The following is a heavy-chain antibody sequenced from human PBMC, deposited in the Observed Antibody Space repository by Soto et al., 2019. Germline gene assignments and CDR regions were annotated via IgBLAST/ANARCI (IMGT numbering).Heavy chain of an antibody. V-gene: IGHV1-46*03. J-gene: IGHJ6*03. CDR1: GYTFTSYY. Sequence: QVQLVQSGAEVKKPGASVKVSCKASGYTFTSYYMHWVRQAPGQGLEWMGIINPSGGSTSYAQKFQGRVTMTRDTSTSTVYMELSSLRSEDTAVYYCARGVTTGYYYYYMDVWGKGTTVTVSS. CDR2: INPSGGST. D-gene: IGHD4-4*01. CDR3: ARGVTTGYYYYYMDV.